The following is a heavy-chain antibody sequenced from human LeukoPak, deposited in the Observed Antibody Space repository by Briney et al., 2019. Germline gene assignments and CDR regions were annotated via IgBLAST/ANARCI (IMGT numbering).Heavy chain of an antibody. Sequence: GGSLRLSCAASGFTFSSYSMNWVRQAPGKGLEWVSSISSSSSYIYYADSVKGRFTISRDNAKNSLYLQMNSLRAEDMAVYYCARDNPTSNYYDSSGKYRGDYWGQGTLVTVSS. CDR3: ARDNPTSNYYDSSGKYRGDY. V-gene: IGHV3-21*01. D-gene: IGHD3-22*01. CDR1: GFTFSSYS. J-gene: IGHJ4*02. CDR2: ISSSSSYI.